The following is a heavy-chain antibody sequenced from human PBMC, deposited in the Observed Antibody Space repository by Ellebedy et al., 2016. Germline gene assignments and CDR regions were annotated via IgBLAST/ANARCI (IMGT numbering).Heavy chain of an antibody. CDR2: ISGSGGST. J-gene: IGHJ6*03. D-gene: IGHD3-10*01. V-gene: IGHV3-23*01. CDR3: ARVGDYYYYYMDV. Sequence: GGSLRLXCAASGFTFSSYAMSWVRQAPGKGLEWVSAISGSGGSTYYADSVKGRFTISRDNSKNTLYLQMNSLRAEDTAVYYCARVGDYYYYYMDVWGKGTTVTVSS. CDR1: GFTFSSYA.